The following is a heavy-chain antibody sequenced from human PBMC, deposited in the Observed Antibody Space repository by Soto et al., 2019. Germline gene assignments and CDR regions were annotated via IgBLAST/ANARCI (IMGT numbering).Heavy chain of an antibody. V-gene: IGHV1-18*01. D-gene: IGHD1-7*01. CDR3: ARDRVGVTGTSWFDP. CDR1: GYTFTSYG. CDR2: ISAYNGNT. Sequence: ASVKVSCKASGYTFTSYGISWVRQAPGQGLEWMGWISAYNGNTNYAQKLQGRVTMTTDTSTSTAYVELRSLRSDDTAVYYCARDRVGVTGTSWFDPWGQGTLVTVSS. J-gene: IGHJ5*02.